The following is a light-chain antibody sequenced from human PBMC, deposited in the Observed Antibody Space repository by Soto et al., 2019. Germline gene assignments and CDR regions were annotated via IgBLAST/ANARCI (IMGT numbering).Light chain of an antibody. Sequence: DIVLTQSPGTLSLSPGERATLSYRASQSVGSNYLAWYQQKPGQAPRLLIYGAFSRATGIPDRFSGSGSGTDFTLTITRLEPEDFAVYYCQHYGSTVYTFGQGTKLEIK. CDR1: QSVGSNY. CDR2: GAF. V-gene: IGKV3-20*01. J-gene: IGKJ2*01. CDR3: QHYGSTVYT.